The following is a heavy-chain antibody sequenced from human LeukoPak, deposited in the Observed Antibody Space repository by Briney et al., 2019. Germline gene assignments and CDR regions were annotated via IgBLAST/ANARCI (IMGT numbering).Heavy chain of an antibody. J-gene: IGHJ4*02. Sequence: GRSLRLSCAASGFTFSSYAMHWVRQAPGKGLEWVAVISYDGSNKYYADSVKGRFTISRDNSKNTLYLQMNSLRAEDTAVYYCARAVDTAMVHDYWGQGTLVTVSS. CDR2: ISYDGSNK. CDR1: GFTFSSYA. CDR3: ARAVDTAMVHDY. V-gene: IGHV3-30*07. D-gene: IGHD5-18*01.